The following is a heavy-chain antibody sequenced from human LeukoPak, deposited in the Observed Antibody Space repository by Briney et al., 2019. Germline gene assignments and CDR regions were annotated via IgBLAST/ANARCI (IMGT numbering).Heavy chain of an antibody. J-gene: IGHJ4*02. CDR1: GFTVSSDY. Sequence: GGSLRLSCAASGFTVSSDYMSWVRQAPGKGLEWVSVIYSGGSTFYADSVKGRFTISRDNSKNTVYLQMNSLRVEDTAVYYCAREGDGYNYYFDYWGQGTLVAFSS. D-gene: IGHD5-24*01. V-gene: IGHV3-53*01. CDR3: AREGDGYNYYFDY. CDR2: IYSGGST.